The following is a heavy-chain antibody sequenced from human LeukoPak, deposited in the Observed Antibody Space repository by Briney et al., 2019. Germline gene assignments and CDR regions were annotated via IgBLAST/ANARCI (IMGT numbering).Heavy chain of an antibody. D-gene: IGHD2-2*01. CDR1: GGSISSSSYY. CDR3: ARDSLASIVVVPAATDYFDY. CDR2: IYYSGST. Sequence: SETLSLTCTVSGGSISSSSYYWGWIRQPPGKGLEWIVSIYYSGSTYYNPSLTSRVTISVDTSKNQFSLKLSSVTAADTAVYYCARDSLASIVVVPAATDYFDYWGQGTLVTVSS. V-gene: IGHV4-39*07. J-gene: IGHJ4*02.